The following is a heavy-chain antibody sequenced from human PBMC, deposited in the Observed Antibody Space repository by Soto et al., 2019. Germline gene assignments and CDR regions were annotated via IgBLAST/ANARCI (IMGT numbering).Heavy chain of an antibody. CDR3: ARGRYNTGSSIPYFDN. J-gene: IGHJ4*02. D-gene: IGHD6-6*01. Sequence: QLQLQESGPGLVKPSETVSLTCTVSGDSITSYDWIWMRQPAGKGLEWIGRMFASGSTNYNPSLRSRVTLSIDRAKKQFSLKLNSVTAADTAVYFCARGRYNTGSSIPYFDNWGQGTLVTVSS. V-gene: IGHV4-4*07. CDR1: GDSITSYD. CDR2: MFASGST.